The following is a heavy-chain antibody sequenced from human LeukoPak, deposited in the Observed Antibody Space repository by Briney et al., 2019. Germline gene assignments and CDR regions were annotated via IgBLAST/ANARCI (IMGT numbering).Heavy chain of an antibody. V-gene: IGHV4-59*01. D-gene: IGHD1-14*01. J-gene: IGHJ6*03. Sequence: KPSEALSLTCTVSGGPLSSYYWSWLRQPPGKGLGWTGYIYYSGSTNYNPSLKSRVTIAVDTSKNQFSLKLSSVTAADTAVYYCARIGMEYNSYYYMDVWGKGTTVTVSS. CDR2: IYYSGST. CDR3: ARIGMEYNSYYYMDV. CDR1: GGPLSSYY.